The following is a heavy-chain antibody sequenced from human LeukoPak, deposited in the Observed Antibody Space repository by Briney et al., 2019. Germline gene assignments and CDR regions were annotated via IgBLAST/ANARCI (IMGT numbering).Heavy chain of an antibody. J-gene: IGHJ4*02. CDR2: IWSDGSNQ. D-gene: IGHD3-10*01. CDR3: AKVSPYVSPRQYYFDS. V-gene: IGHV3-33*06. CDR1: GFIFSTYG. Sequence: SGGSLRLSCAASGFIFSTYGAHWVRQAPGKGLEWVAVIWSDGSNQYYADSVKGRFAISRDNSKNSLYLQMNSLKVDDTAIYYCAKVSPYVSPRQYYFDSWGQGTLVTVSS.